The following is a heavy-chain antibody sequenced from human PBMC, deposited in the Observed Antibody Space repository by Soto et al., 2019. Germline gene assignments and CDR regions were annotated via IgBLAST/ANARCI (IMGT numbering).Heavy chain of an antibody. CDR3: ARQGIPTAGNKWFDP. V-gene: IGHV4-39*01. J-gene: IGHJ5*02. Sequence: QPQLHESGPGLVKPSETLSLTCAVSGGSVSSRDFFWGWIRQPPGQGLEFVGTISHTGTTYSNPSLKGRVTIYVDMSKNQFSLDLNSVTATDTAVYYCARQGIPTAGNKWFDPWGPGILVTVSA. CDR1: GGSVSSRDFF. CDR2: ISHTGTT. D-gene: IGHD6-13*01.